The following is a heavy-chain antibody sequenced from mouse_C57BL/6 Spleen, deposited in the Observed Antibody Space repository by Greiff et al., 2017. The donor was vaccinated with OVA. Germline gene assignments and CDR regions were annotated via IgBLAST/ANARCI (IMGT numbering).Heavy chain of an antibody. V-gene: IGHV1-26*01. CDR1: GYTFTDYY. CDR2: INPNNGGT. J-gene: IGHJ4*01. CDR3: ARISYYGSSYCYAMDY. D-gene: IGHD1-1*01. Sequence: VQLQQSGPELVKPGASVKISCKASGYTFTDYYMNWVKQSHGKSLEWIGDINPNNGGTSYNQKFKGKATLTVDKSSSTAYMELRSLTSEDSAVYYCARISYYGSSYCYAMDYWGQGTSVTVSS.